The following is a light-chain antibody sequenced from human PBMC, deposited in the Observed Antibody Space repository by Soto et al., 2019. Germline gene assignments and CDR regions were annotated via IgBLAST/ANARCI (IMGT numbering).Light chain of an antibody. CDR1: QSISSW. V-gene: IGKV1-5*01. Sequence: DIQMTQSPSTLSASVGDRVTITCRASQSISSWLAWYQQKPGKAPKLLIYDASSLESGVPSRFSGSGSGTEFTLTIRSLQTDDFANYYCQPYNSYRFPFGPWTKVDIK. J-gene: IGKJ3*01. CDR3: QPYNSYRFP. CDR2: DAS.